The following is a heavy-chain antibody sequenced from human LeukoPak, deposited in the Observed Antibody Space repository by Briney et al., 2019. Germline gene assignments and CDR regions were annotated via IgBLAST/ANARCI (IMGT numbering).Heavy chain of an antibody. CDR3: TTDIQALAGYNWVDY. CDR2: IESKTDGGTT. J-gene: IGHJ4*02. V-gene: IGHV3-15*04. D-gene: IGHD5-24*01. CDR1: GFTFSDAW. Sequence: GGSLRLSCAASGFTFSDAWMRWVRQTPGKGLEWLGRIESKTDGGTTDYAAPVKGRFTISRDDSKNTLYLQMNTLKTEDTAVYYCTTDIQALAGYNWVDYWGQGTLVTLSS.